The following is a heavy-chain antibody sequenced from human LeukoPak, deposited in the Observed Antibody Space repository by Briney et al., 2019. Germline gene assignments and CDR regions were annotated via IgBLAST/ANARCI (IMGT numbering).Heavy chain of an antibody. Sequence: SETLSPTCTVSGGSISSYYWSWIRQPPGKGLEWIGYIYYSGSTNYNPSLKSRVTISVDTSKNQFSLKLSSVTAADTAVYYCARHGQEWIQLWRDAFDIWGQGTMVTVSS. CDR2: IYYSGST. J-gene: IGHJ3*02. D-gene: IGHD5-18*01. CDR1: GGSISSYY. CDR3: ARHGQEWIQLWRDAFDI. V-gene: IGHV4-59*08.